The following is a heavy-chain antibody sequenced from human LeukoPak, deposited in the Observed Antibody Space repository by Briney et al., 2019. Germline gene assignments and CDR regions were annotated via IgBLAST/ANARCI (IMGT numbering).Heavy chain of an antibody. J-gene: IGHJ6*03. V-gene: IGHV4-39*02. CDR1: GGSISSSSYY. Sequence: SETLSLTCNISGGSISSSSYYWAWIRQPPGMGLEWIGTIYYSGSTDYNPSLKSRVTISVDTSNNQLSLKLSSVTAADTAVYYCAGGAYYYMDVWGKGTTVTVSS. CDR3: AGGAYYYMDV. CDR2: IYYSGST.